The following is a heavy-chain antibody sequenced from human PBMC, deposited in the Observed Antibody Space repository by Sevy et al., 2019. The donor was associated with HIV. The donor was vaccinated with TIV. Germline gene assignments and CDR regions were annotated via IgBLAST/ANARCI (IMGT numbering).Heavy chain of an antibody. J-gene: IGHJ4*02. D-gene: IGHD2-8*01. CDR1: GFTFAKYS. CDR3: AREGCTQPHDY. V-gene: IGHV3-23*01. CDR2: FSFGCGRI. Sequence: GGSLRLSCAASGFTFAKYSMSWVRQAPGKGLEWVSTFSFGCGRINYADSVKGRFTISRDDSKNTLFLQMNRLRAEDTATYFCAREGCTQPHDYWGQGTLVTVSS.